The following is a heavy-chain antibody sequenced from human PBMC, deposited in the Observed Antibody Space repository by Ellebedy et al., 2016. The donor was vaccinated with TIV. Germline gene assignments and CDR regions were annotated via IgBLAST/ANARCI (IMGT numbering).Heavy chain of an antibody. CDR3: ARESPLVPWFDP. CDR1: GYSISSGYY. Sequence: SETLSLTXTVSGYSISSGYYWGWIRQPPGKGLEWIGSIYHSGSTYYNPSLKSRVTISVDTSKNQFSLKLSSVTAADTAVYYCARESPLVPWFDPWGQGTLVTVSS. V-gene: IGHV4-38-2*02. D-gene: IGHD6-13*01. CDR2: IYHSGST. J-gene: IGHJ5*02.